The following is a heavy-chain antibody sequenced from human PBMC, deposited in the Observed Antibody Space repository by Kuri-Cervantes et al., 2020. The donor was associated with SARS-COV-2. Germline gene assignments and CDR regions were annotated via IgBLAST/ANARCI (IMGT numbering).Heavy chain of an antibody. CDR3: ARDLYQLLFSDY. Sequence: SETLSLTCAVYGGSFSGYYWSWIRQPPGKGLEWIGEINHSGSTNYNPSLKSRVTVSVDTSKNQFSLKLSSVTAADTAVYYCARDLYQLLFSDYWGQGTLVTVSS. CDR1: GGSFSGYY. CDR2: INHSGST. D-gene: IGHD2-2*01. J-gene: IGHJ4*02. V-gene: IGHV4-34*01.